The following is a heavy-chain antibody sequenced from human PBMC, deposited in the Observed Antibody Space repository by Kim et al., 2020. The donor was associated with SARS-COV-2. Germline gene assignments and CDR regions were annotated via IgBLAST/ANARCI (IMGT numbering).Heavy chain of an antibody. V-gene: IGHV3-30-3*01. Sequence: GGSLRLSCAASGFTFSSYAMHWVRQAPGKGLEWVAVISYDGSNKYYADSVKGRFTISRDNSKNTLYLQMNSLRAEDTAVYYCARAHSSSWYYPYYYYGMDVWGQGTTVTVSS. D-gene: IGHD6-13*01. J-gene: IGHJ6*02. CDR2: ISYDGSNK. CDR3: ARAHSSSWYYPYYYYGMDV. CDR1: GFTFSSYA.